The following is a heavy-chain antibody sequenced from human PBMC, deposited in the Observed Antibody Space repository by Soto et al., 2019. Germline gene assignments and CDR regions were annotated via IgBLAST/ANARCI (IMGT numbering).Heavy chain of an antibody. J-gene: IGHJ4*02. Sequence: XSVKVSYKASGYTFTSYGISVVRHTPGQGLEWMGWISAYNGNTNYAQKLQGRVTMTTDTSTSTAYMELRSLTSDDTAVYYCARDIYGSDHRLDYWGQGTLVTVSS. D-gene: IGHD3-10*01. CDR3: ARDIYGSDHRLDY. V-gene: IGHV1-18*01. CDR2: ISAYNGNT. CDR1: GYTFTSYG.